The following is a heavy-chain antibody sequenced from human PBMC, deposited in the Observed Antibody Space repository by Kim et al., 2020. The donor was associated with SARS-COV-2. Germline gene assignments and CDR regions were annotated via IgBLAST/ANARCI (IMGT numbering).Heavy chain of an antibody. CDR1: GFTFSGSA. V-gene: IGHV3-73*01. J-gene: IGHJ4*02. D-gene: IGHD1-7*01. CDR2: IGTKAKNYAP. CDR3: TANWNYGY. Sequence: GGSLRLSCAASGFTFSGSAMHWVRQASGKGLGWLGVIGTKAKNYAPSNAASVKGRFIISRVNSKNTAYLHMNSLKIEDTAVYYCTANWNYGYWGQGTLVTVSS.